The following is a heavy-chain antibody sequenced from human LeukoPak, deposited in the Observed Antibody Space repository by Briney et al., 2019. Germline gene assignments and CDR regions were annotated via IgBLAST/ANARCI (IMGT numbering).Heavy chain of an antibody. CDR2: IYTSGST. D-gene: IGHD4-17*01. Sequence: SQTLSLTCTVSGGSISSGSYYWSWIRQPAGKGLEWIGRIYTSGSTNYNPSLKSRVTISVDTSKNQFSLKLSSVPAADTAVYYCARSLRYGDYEKGYYFDYWGQGTLVTVSS. J-gene: IGHJ4*02. V-gene: IGHV4-61*02. CDR1: GGSISSGSYY. CDR3: ARSLRYGDYEKGYYFDY.